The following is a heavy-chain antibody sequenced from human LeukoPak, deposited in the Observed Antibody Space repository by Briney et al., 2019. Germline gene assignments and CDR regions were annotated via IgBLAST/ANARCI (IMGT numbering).Heavy chain of an antibody. CDR2: IYTSGST. D-gene: IGHD6-13*01. J-gene: IGHJ6*03. Sequence: SETLSLTCTVSGGSISSYYWSWIRQPAGKGLEWIGRIYTSGSTNYNPSLKSRVTMSVDTSKNQFSLKLSSVTAADTAVYYCARGLSSSWYTYYYYYYYMDVWGKGTTVTVSS. CDR1: GGSISSYY. V-gene: IGHV4-4*07. CDR3: ARGLSSSWYTYYYYYYYMDV.